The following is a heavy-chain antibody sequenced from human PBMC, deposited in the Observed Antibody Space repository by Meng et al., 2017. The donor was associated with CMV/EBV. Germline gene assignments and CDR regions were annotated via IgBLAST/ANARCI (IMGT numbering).Heavy chain of an antibody. D-gene: IGHD3-22*01. CDR1: GFIFSDYY. V-gene: IGHV3-11*04. Sequence: GESLKISCAASGFIFSDYYMNWIRQAPGKGLEWVSYISSRGDIIHYADSVKGRFTLSRDNAKNSLYLQMNSLRAEDTAMYYCARVGRTSQTMIVVVPKGSGAFDIWGQGTMVTVSS. CDR3: ARVGRTSQTMIVVVPKGSGAFDI. J-gene: IGHJ3*02. CDR2: ISSRGDII.